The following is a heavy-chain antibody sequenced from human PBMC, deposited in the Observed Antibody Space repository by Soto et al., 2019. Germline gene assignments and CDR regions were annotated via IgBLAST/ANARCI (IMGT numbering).Heavy chain of an antibody. D-gene: IGHD4-17*01. J-gene: IGHJ6*03. CDR3: ARSTVTKLLYYYYMAV. V-gene: IGHV4-34*01. CDR1: GGSFSGYY. CDR2: INHSGST. Sequence: SETLSLTCAVYGGSFSGYYWSWIRQPPGKGLEWIGEINHSGSTNYNPSLKSRVTISVDTSKNQFSLKLSSVTAADTAVYYCARSTVTKLLYYYYMAVRGKGTTVTVSS.